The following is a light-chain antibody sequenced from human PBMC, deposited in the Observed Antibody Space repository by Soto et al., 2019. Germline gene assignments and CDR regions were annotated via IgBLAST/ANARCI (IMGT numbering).Light chain of an antibody. Sequence: DIPLTPSPSSRCSSLVYMVVIPLLSCQTISSWLAWYQQKPGKAPKLLIYKASTLKSGVPSRFTGSGSGTEFTLTISSLQPDDFATYYCQHYNSYSEAFGQGTKVDIK. V-gene: IGKV1-5*03. CDR1: QTISSW. CDR2: KAS. J-gene: IGKJ1*01. CDR3: QHYNSYSEA.